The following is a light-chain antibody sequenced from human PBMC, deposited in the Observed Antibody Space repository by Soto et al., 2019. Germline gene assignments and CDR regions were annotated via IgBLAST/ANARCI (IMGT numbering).Light chain of an antibody. CDR3: QQYNNWPRT. V-gene: IGKV3-15*01. CDR1: QSVSSN. Sequence: EIVITQSPATLSVSPGERATLSCRASQSVSSNLAWYQQKPGQAPRLLIYGASTRATGIPARFSGSVSGTEFTLTISRLQSEDFAVYYCQQYNNWPRTFGQWTKVDIK. J-gene: IGKJ1*01. CDR2: GAS.